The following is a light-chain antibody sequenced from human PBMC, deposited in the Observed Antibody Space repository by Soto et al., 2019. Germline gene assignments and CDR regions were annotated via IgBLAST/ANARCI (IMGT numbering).Light chain of an antibody. V-gene: IGLV2-14*01. CDR3: SSYTSSSNLYV. CDR2: EVS. CDR1: SSDVGGYNY. Sequence: QSVLTQPASVSGSPGQSITISCTGTSSDVGGYNYVSWYQQHPGKAPKLMIYEVSNRPSGASNRFSGSKSGNTASLTISGLQAEDEADYYCSSYTSSSNLYVFGTGTKLTVL. J-gene: IGLJ1*01.